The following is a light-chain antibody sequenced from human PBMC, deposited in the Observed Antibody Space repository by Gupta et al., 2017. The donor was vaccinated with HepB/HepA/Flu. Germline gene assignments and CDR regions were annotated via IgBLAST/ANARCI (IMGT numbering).Light chain of an antibody. CDR2: DDT. CDR3: QVWNANSVL. Sequence: SYVLTQTPSVSVAPGETARITCGGDNIGLKSVHWYQQLTGQAPVLVIYDDTNRPSGIPERFSGSNSETTATLTISRVEAGDEADYYCQVWNANSVLFGGGTKLTVL. J-gene: IGLJ3*02. V-gene: IGLV3-21*04. CDR1: NIGLKS.